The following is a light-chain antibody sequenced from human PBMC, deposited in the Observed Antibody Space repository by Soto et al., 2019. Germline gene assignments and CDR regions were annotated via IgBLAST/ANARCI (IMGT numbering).Light chain of an antibody. V-gene: IGKV3-11*01. CDR2: DAS. CDR3: QQRAGWPLT. CDR1: QSVNSY. Sequence: EIVLTQPPATLSLSPGERATVSCRASQSVNSYFAWYQQTPGQAPRLLIYDASNRATDIPARFSGSGSGTDFTLTISSLEPEDFGVYYCQQRAGWPLTFGGGTKVDIK. J-gene: IGKJ4*01.